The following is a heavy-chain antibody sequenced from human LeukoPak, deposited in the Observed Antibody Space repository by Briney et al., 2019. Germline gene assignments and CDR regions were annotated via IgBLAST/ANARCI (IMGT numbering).Heavy chain of an antibody. D-gene: IGHD1-26*01. CDR2: ISAYNGNT. Sequence: GASVKVSCKASGYTFTSYGISWVRQAPGQGLEWMGWISAYNGNTNYAQKLQGRVTMTEDTSTDTAYMELSSLRSEDTAVYYCATSGEWELPFQINFWGQGTLVTVSS. V-gene: IGHV1-18*01. CDR1: GYTFTSYG. CDR3: ATSGEWELPFQINF. J-gene: IGHJ4*02.